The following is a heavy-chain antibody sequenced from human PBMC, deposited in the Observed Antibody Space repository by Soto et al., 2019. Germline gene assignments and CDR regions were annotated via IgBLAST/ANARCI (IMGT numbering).Heavy chain of an antibody. CDR3: ARDKLTCLFDY. D-gene: IGHD3-10*01. CDR1: GGSFSGYY. CDR2: INHSGST. V-gene: IGHV4-34*01. Sequence: QVQLQQWGAGLLKPSETLSLTCAVYGGSFSGYYWTWIRQPPGTGLEWIGEINHSGSTNYNPSLKSRVTISVDTSKNQFSLKLTSVTAADTGVYYCARDKLTCLFDYWGQGTLVTVSS. J-gene: IGHJ4*02.